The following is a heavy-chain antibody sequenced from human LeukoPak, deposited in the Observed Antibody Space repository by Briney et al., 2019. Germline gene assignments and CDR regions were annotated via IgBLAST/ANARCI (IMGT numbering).Heavy chain of an antibody. Sequence: GGSLRLSCAAPGFSISSYGMHWVRQAPGKGLEWVAVISYDGSNKYYADSVKGRFTISRDNSKNTLYLQMNSLRAEDTAVYYCAKDGDPVHYWGQGTLVTVSS. J-gene: IGHJ4*02. D-gene: IGHD3-3*01. CDR2: ISYDGSNK. V-gene: IGHV3-30*18. CDR1: GFSISSYG. CDR3: AKDGDPVHY.